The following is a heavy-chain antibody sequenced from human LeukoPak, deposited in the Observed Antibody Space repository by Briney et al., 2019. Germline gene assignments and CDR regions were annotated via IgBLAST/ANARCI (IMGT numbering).Heavy chain of an antibody. J-gene: IGHJ6*03. CDR2: IYYSGST. CDR1: GGSISSSSYY. D-gene: IGHD3-16*01. CDR3: ALGDFYYYYMDV. Sequence: ASETLTLTCTVSGGSISSSSYYWGWIPQPPGKGLDWIGSIYYSGSTYYKPSFKSRVTISVDTSKAQFSLKLSSVTAADTAVYCCALGDFYYYYMDVWGKGTTVTVSS. V-gene: IGHV4-39*01.